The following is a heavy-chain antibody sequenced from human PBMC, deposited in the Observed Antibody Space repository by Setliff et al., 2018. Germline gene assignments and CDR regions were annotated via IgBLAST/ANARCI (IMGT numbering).Heavy chain of an antibody. CDR2: IYYSGCT. Sequence: SETLSLTCTVSGGSISSSSYYWGWIRQPPGKGLEWIGSIYYSGCTYYNPSLKSRVTISVDTSKNQFSLKLSSVTAADTSVYYCASFPVGLVRGVIINYFDYWGQGTLVTVSS. V-gene: IGHV4-39*01. D-gene: IGHD3-10*01. CDR1: GGSISSSSYY. J-gene: IGHJ4*02. CDR3: ASFPVGLVRGVIINYFDY.